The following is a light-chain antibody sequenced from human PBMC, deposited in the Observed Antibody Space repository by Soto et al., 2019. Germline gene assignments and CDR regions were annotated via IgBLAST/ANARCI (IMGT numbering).Light chain of an antibody. CDR1: QIVSNNY. J-gene: IGKJ5*01. CDR2: DAS. CDR3: QQRSNWPPLIS. V-gene: IGKV3-11*01. Sequence: EILLTQSPGTLSLYPGERDTLYCRSSQIVSNNYLAWSQQKTVQAPRLLIYDASNRATGIPGRFSGSGSGTDFTLTISTLEPEDFAVYSCQQRSNWPPLISVGQGTRLEIK.